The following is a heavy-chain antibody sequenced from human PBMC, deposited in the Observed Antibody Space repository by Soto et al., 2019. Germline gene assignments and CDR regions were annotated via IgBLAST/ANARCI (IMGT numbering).Heavy chain of an antibody. CDR1: GFSFSTYG. J-gene: IGHJ4*02. V-gene: IGHV3-30*18. CDR2: MSYDGSYK. CDR3: AKDAQRGYCISDSCLVGHFDY. D-gene: IGHD2-2*01. Sequence: AGGSLRLSCAASGFSFSTYGVHWVRQAPGKGLEWVAAMSYDGSYKYYIDSVKGRFTISRDNSKKTLSLQMNSLTPEDTAVYYCAKDAQRGYCISDSCLVGHFDYWGQGTLVTVSS.